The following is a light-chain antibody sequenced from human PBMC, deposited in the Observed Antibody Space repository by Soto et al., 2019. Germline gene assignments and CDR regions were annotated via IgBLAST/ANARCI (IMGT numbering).Light chain of an antibody. CDR2: SAS. CDR3: QQFGDSQFT. CDR1: QSVSSSY. V-gene: IGKV3-20*01. J-gene: IGKJ3*01. Sequence: EIVLTQSPGTLSLSPGERGTLSCRASQSVSSSYLAWFQHRPGQATRLLIYSASSRTTGIPDRFSGSGSGRDFTLTISRLEPEDSAVYYCQQFGDSQFTFGPGTKVDIK.